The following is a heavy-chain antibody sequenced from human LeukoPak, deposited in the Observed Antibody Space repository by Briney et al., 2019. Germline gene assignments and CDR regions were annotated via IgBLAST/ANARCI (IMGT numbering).Heavy chain of an antibody. J-gene: IGHJ5*02. CDR1: GGSISSSSHY. Sequence: SETLSLTCTVSGGSISSSSHYWGWIRQPPGKGLEWIGSIYYSGSTYYNPSLKSRVTISVDTSKNQFSLKLSSVTAADTAVYYCARDLPSTVSNNWFDPWGQGTLVTVSS. CDR3: ARDLPSTVSNNWFDP. CDR2: IYYSGST. D-gene: IGHD4-11*01. V-gene: IGHV4-39*07.